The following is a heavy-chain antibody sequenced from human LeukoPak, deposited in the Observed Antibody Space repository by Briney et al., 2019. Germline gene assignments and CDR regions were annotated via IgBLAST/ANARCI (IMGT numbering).Heavy chain of an antibody. V-gene: IGHV1-2*02. CDR2: INPNSGGT. CDR1: GYTFTGYY. CDR3: ARYKYSSSSGYFDY. J-gene: IGHJ4*02. D-gene: IGHD6-6*01. Sequence: GASVKVSCKASGYTFTGYYMHWVRQAPGQGLEWMGWINPNSGGTNYAQKFQGRVTMTRDTSISTAYMELSSLRSEATAVYYCARYKYSSSSGYFDYWGQGTLVTVSS.